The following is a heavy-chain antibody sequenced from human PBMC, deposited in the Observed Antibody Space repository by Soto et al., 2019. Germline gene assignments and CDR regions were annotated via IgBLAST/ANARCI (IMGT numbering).Heavy chain of an antibody. V-gene: IGHV3-49*03. CDR3: TRVRSGSYPYYYYYMDV. D-gene: IGHD1-26*01. CDR2: IRSKAYGGTT. Sequence: GGSLRLSCTASGFTFGDYAMSWFRQAPGKGLEWVGFIRSKAYGGTTEYAASVKGRFTISRDDSKSIAYLQMNSLKTEDTAVYYCTRVRSGSYPYYYYYMDVWGKGTTVTVSS. CDR1: GFTFGDYA. J-gene: IGHJ6*03.